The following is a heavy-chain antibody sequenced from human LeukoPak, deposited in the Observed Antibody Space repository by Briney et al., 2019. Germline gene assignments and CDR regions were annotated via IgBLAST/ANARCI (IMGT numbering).Heavy chain of an antibody. V-gene: IGHV4-59*01. Sequence: PSETLSLTCTVSGGSISSYYWSWIRQPPGKGLEWIGYIYYSGSTNYNPSLKSRVTISVDTSKNQFSLKLSSVTAADTAVYYCASCGGSCRYNWFDRWGQGTLVTVSS. J-gene: IGHJ5*02. CDR2: IYYSGST. CDR1: GGSISSYY. CDR3: ASCGGSCRYNWFDR. D-gene: IGHD2-15*01.